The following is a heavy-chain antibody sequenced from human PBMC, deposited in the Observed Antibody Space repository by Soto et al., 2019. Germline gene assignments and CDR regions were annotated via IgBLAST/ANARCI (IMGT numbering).Heavy chain of an antibody. D-gene: IGHD3-22*01. CDR2: IYYSGHT. V-gene: IGHV4-31*11. Sequence: TLPLTCAVSGGSVSSDIYYWTWIRQHPGKGLEWIGYIYYSGHTYYNPSLKIRVTISLDTSNNQFSLKLTSVTAAATAVYYCARGYDYDSGGYLFDSWRQRSLVTVSS. CDR3: ARGYDYDSGGYLFDS. CDR1: GGSVSSDIYY. J-gene: IGHJ4*02.